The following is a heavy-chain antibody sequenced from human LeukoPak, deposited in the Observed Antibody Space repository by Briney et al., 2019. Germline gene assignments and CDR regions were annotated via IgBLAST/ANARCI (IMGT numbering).Heavy chain of an antibody. J-gene: IGHJ3*01. Sequence: PSETLSLTCAVYGGSFSGYYWSWIRQPPGKGLEWIGEINHSGSTNYNPSLKSRVTISVDTSKNQFSLKLSSVTAADTAVYYCARGRVTLLSKFDGWGQGTMVTVSS. V-gene: IGHV4-34*01. CDR2: INHSGST. CDR3: ARGRVTLLSKFDG. CDR1: GGSFSGYY. D-gene: IGHD2-21*01.